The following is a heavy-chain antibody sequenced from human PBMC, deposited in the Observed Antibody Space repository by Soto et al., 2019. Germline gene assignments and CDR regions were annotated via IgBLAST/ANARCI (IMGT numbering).Heavy chain of an antibody. CDR3: ARSQGSSTSLEIYYYYYYGMDV. D-gene: IGHD2-2*01. CDR1: GGTFSSYA. V-gene: IGHV1-69*01. CDR2: IIPIPGTA. J-gene: IGHJ6*02. Sequence: QVQLVQSGAEVKKPGSSVKVSCKASGGTFSSYAISWVRQAPGQGLEWMGGIIPIPGTANYEQKFQGRVTITADESTSTAYMALSSLRSEDTAVYYCARSQGSSTSLEIYYYYYYGMDVWGQGTTVTVSS.